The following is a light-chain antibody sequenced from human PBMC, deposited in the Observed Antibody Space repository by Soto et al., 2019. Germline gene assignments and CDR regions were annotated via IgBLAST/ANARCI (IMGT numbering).Light chain of an antibody. CDR2: AAS. V-gene: IGKV1-39*01. CDR3: QQANSFPLT. Sequence: DIQMTQSPSSMSASVGGRVTITCRASQSISTYLNWYQQKAGLAPKLLIYAASSLQSGVPSRFSGSGSGTDCTLTISSLQPEDVATYYCQQANSFPLTFGGGTKVDI. CDR1: QSISTY. J-gene: IGKJ4*01.